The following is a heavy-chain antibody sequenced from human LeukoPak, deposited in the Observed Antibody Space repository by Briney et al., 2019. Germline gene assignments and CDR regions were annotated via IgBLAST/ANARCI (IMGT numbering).Heavy chain of an antibody. J-gene: IGHJ4*02. CDR2: INHSGST. CDR1: GGSFSGYY. Sequence: PSETLSLTCAVYGGSFSGYYWSWIRQPPGKGLEWIGEINHSGSTNYNPSLKSRVTISVDTSKSQFSLKLSSVTAADTAVYYCASREMATIDIGGQGTLVTVSS. V-gene: IGHV4-34*01. CDR3: ASREMATIDI. D-gene: IGHD5-24*01.